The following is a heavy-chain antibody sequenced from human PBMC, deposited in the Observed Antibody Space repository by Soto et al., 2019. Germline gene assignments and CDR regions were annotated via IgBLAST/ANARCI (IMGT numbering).Heavy chain of an antibody. CDR1: GFTFNNYA. V-gene: IGHV3-64D*08. J-gene: IGHJ6*02. Sequence: GGSLRLSCAASGFTFNNYAMTWVRQAPGKGLEYVSAISGGGGSTYYADSVKGRFTISRDNSKNTLYLQMSSLRAEDTAVYYCVKPRVDDCWSGLMDVWGQGTTVTVSS. CDR2: ISGGGGST. CDR3: VKPRVDDCWSGLMDV. D-gene: IGHD3-3*01.